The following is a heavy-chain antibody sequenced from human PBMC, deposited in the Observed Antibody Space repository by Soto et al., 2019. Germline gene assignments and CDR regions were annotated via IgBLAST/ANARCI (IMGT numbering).Heavy chain of an antibody. CDR3: ARDRIYSSSWFDY. Sequence: QVQLVESGGGVVQPGRSLRLSCAASGFTFSSYAMHWVRQPPGKGLAWVAAISYDGSNKYYADSVKGRFTISRDNSKNTLYLQMNSLRAEDTAVYYCARDRIYSSSWFDYWGQGTLVTVSS. J-gene: IGHJ5*01. CDR1: GFTFSSYA. D-gene: IGHD6-13*01. CDR2: ISYDGSNK. V-gene: IGHV3-30-3*01.